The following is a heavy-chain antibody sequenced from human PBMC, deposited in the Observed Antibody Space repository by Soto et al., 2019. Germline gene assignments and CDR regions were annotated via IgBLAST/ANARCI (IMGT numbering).Heavy chain of an antibody. CDR1: GYTLTELS. Sequence: ASVKVSCKVSGYTLTELSMHWVRQAPGKGLEWMGGFDPEDGETIYAQKFQGRVTMTEDTSTDTAYMELSSLRSEDTAVYYCATSIKEPYYYYMDVWGKGTTVTVAS. V-gene: IGHV1-24*01. CDR3: ATSIKEPYYYYMDV. CDR2: FDPEDGET. J-gene: IGHJ6*03.